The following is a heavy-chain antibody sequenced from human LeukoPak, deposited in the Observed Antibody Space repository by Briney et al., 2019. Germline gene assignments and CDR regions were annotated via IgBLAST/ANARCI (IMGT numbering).Heavy chain of an antibody. Sequence: PGRSLRLSCAASGFTFSSYGMHWVRQAPGKGLEWGAVISYDGSHKYSADSVKGRFTISRDNSKNTLYLQMNSLRTEDTAVYFCSASRPHYGDYYGLDVWGHGTTVTVSS. CDR1: GFTFSSYG. V-gene: IGHV3-30*03. D-gene: IGHD4/OR15-4a*01. J-gene: IGHJ6*02. CDR3: SASRPHYGDYYGLDV. CDR2: ISYDGSHK.